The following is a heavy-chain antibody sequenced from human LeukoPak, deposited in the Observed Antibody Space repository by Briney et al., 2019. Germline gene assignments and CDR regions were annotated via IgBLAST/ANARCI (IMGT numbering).Heavy chain of an antibody. D-gene: IGHD5-18*01. J-gene: IGHJ3*02. CDR1: GYTFTSYG. V-gene: IGHV1-18*01. CDR2: ISAYNGNT. Sequence: ASVKVSCKASGYTFTSYGISWVRQAPGQGLEWMGWISAYNGNTNYAQKLQGRVTMTTDTSTSTAYMELRSLRSDDTAVYYCARDLSLASSYGAFDIWGQGTMVTVSS. CDR3: ARDLSLASSYGAFDI.